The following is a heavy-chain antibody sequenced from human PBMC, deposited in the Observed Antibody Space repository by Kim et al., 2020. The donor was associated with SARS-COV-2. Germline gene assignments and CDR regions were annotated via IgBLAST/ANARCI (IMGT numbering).Heavy chain of an antibody. Sequence: LKSQVTISVETSKNQFSLKLSSVTAADTAVYYCARATMITFGGVIDHFDYWGQGTLVTVSS. CDR3: ARATMITFGGVIDHFDY. V-gene: IGHV4-31*01. J-gene: IGHJ4*02. D-gene: IGHD3-16*02.